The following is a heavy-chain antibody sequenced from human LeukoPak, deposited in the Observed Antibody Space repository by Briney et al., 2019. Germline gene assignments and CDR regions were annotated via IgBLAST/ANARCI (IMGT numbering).Heavy chain of an antibody. Sequence: SETLSLTCTVPGGSISSSSFYWGWIRQPPGKGLEWIGSVYYSGSTYYNPSLKSRVTISVDTSKNQFSLNLSSVTASETAVYYCATGRYYYDGSSQFVPSRFDIWGQGTMVTVSS. CDR2: VYYSGST. D-gene: IGHD3-22*01. V-gene: IGHV4-39*01. J-gene: IGHJ3*02. CDR3: ATGRYYYDGSSQFVPSRFDI. CDR1: GGSISSSSFY.